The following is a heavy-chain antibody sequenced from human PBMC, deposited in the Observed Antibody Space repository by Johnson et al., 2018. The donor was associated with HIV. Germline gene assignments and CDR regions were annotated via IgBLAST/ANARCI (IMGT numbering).Heavy chain of an antibody. Sequence: EVQLVESGGGLIQPGGSLRLSCAASGFTFSNDWMNWVRQAPGKGLEWVGRIKSKTDGGTTDYAAPVKGRFTISRDDSKNTVYMQMNSLKREDTGVYYCTTDQPHYSLWSGYYRVRAFDIWGQGKMVTVSS. J-gene: IGHJ3*02. CDR1: GFTFSNDW. D-gene: IGHD3-3*01. V-gene: IGHV3-15*01. CDR3: TTDQPHYSLWSGYYRVRAFDI. CDR2: IKSKTDGGTT.